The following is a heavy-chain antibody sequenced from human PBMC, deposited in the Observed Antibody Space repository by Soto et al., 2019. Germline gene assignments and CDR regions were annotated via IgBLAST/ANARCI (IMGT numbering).Heavy chain of an antibody. D-gene: IGHD3-10*01. CDR1: GFTFSSYG. CDR3: AKEGVRGVITYYFDY. Sequence: GGSLRLSCAASGFTFSSYGMHWVRQAPGKGLEWVAVISYDGSNKYYADSVKGRFTISRDNSKNTLYLQMNSLRAEDTAVYYCAKEGVRGVITYYFDYWGQGPLVTVSS. J-gene: IGHJ4*02. V-gene: IGHV3-30*18. CDR2: ISYDGSNK.